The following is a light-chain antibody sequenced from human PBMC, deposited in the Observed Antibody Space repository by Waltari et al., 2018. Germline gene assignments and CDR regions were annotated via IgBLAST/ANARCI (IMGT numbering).Light chain of an antibody. Sequence: DIQMTQSTSSLSASVRDIVTITCRTSQSINSHLNWYQQKPVRAPKLLIYGASILQSGVPSRFSGSGSGTDFTLTISSLQPEDFATYYCQQNYNTQTFGQGTKVEIK. CDR1: QSINSH. V-gene: IGKV1-39*01. CDR3: QQNYNTQT. J-gene: IGKJ1*01. CDR2: GAS.